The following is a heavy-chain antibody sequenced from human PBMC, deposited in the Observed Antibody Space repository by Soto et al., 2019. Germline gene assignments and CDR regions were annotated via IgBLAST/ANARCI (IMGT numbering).Heavy chain of an antibody. V-gene: IGHV3-23*01. J-gene: IGHJ6*02. D-gene: IGHD3-3*01. CDR3: AKDSRGRITIFGVVKPDV. CDR1: GFTFSSYA. CDR2: ISGSGGST. Sequence: VGSLRLSCAASGFTFSSYAMSWVRQAPGKGLEWVSAISGSGGSTYYADSVKGRFTISRDNSKNTLYLQMNSLRAEDTAVYYCAKDSRGRITIFGVVKPDVWGQGTTVTVSS.